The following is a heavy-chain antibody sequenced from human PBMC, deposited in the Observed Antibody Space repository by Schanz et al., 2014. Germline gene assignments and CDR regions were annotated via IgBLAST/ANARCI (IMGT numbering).Heavy chain of an antibody. CDR2: MQPDSGKT. CDR3: ARGQGRTIGRPFGP. J-gene: IGHJ5*02. Sequence: QVQLVQSGGEVKKPGASVKVSCKTSGYTFSNDDINWVRQAIGQGPEWMGWMQPDSGKTHYAEKFQGRVAMTRDVSISTAYMELSSLASEDTAVYYCARGQGRTIGRPFGPWGQGTLVTVSS. CDR1: GYTFSNDD. V-gene: IGHV1-8*01.